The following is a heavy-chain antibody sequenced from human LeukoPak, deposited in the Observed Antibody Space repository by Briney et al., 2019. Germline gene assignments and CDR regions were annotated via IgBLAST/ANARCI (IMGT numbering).Heavy chain of an antibody. V-gene: IGHV3-7*01. D-gene: IGHD3-10*01. Sequence: GGSLRLSCAASGFTFSSYCVTWVRQAPGKGLEWVAYINRAASTKYYVGSVKGRFTISRDNAKNSLYLQMNSLRAEDTAVYYCASYYYGSGTSLGYWGQGTLVTVSS. J-gene: IGHJ4*02. CDR2: INRAASTK. CDR1: GFTFSSYC. CDR3: ASYYYGSGTSLGY.